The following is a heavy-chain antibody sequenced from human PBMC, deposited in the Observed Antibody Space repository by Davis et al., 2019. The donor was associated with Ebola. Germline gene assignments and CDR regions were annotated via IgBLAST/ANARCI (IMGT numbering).Heavy chain of an antibody. J-gene: IGHJ6*02. Sequence: ASVKVSCKASGYTFTSYGISWVRPAPGQGLEWMGWISAYNGNTNYAQKLQGRVTMTTDTSTSTAYMELRSLRSDDTAVYYCARDDGRIAASSYYGMDVWGQGTTVTVSS. CDR3: ARDDGRIAASSYYGMDV. D-gene: IGHD6-6*01. CDR1: GYTFTSYG. V-gene: IGHV1-18*04. CDR2: ISAYNGNT.